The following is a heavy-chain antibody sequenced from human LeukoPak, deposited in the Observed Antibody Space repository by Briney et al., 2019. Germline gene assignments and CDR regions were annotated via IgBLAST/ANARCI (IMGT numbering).Heavy chain of an antibody. D-gene: IGHD3-22*01. CDR2: INLNSGGT. V-gene: IGHV1-2*02. Sequence: ASVKVSCKASGYTFTGYYMNWVRQAPGQGLEWMGWINLNSGGTKYIQKFQGRVTMARDTSTSTAYMELSSLRSDDTAVYYCVSDNDTRHEHWGQGTLVTVSS. CDR3: VSDNDTRHEH. CDR1: GYTFTGYY. J-gene: IGHJ1*01.